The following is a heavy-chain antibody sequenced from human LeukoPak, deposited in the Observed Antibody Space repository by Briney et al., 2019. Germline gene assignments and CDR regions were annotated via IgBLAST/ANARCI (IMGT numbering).Heavy chain of an antibody. J-gene: IGHJ4*02. D-gene: IGHD3-22*01. V-gene: IGHV1-46*01. CDR3: ASASSGHDSRGYYHDGYFDY. CDR1: GYTFTSYY. CDR2: INPSGGST. Sequence: ASVKVSCKASGYTFTSYYMHWVRQAPGQGLEWRGIINPSGGSTSYAQKFQGRVTMTRDTSTSTVYMELSSLRSEDTAVYYCASASSGHDSRGYYHDGYFDYWGQGTMVAVSS.